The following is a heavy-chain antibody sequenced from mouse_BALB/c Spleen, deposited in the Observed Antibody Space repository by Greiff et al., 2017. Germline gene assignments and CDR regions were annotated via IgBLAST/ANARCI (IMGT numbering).Heavy chain of an antibody. CDR3: ARSDYNGNYGFAY. V-gene: IGHV1-14*01. D-gene: IGHD2-1*01. CDR2: INPYNDGT. Sequence: EVQLVESGPELVKPGASVKMSCKASGYTFTSYVMHWVKQKPGQGLEWIGYINPYNDGTKYNEKFKGKATLTSDKSSSTAYMELSSLNSEDSAVYYCARSDYNGNYGFAYWGQGTLVTVSA. J-gene: IGHJ3*01. CDR1: GYTFTSYV.